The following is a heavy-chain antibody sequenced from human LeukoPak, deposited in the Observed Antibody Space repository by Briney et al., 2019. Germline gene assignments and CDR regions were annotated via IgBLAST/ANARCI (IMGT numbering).Heavy chain of an antibody. Sequence: PGGSLRLSCAASGFTFSSYAMSWVRQAPGKGLEWVSTISGSDGSTYYADSVKGRFTISRDNSKSTLYLQMNSLRADDTALYYCAKGCGGTCYSDFDYWGRGSLVTVSS. D-gene: IGHD2-21*02. V-gene: IGHV3-23*01. CDR3: AKGCGGTCYSDFDY. CDR1: GFTFSSYA. CDR2: ISGSDGST. J-gene: IGHJ4*01.